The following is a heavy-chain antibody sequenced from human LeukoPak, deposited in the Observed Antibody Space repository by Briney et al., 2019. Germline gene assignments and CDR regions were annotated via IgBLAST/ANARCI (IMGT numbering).Heavy chain of an antibody. V-gene: IGHV1-69*05. CDR3: ASYNWNYANYKLRFDP. J-gene: IGHJ5*02. CDR1: GGTFSSYA. Sequence: ASVKVSCKASGGTFSSYAISWVRQAPGQGLEWMGGIIPIFGTANYAQKFQGRVTITTDESTSTAYMELSSLRSEDTAVYYCASYNWNYANYKLRFDPWGQGTLVTVSS. D-gene: IGHD1-7*01. CDR2: IIPIFGTA.